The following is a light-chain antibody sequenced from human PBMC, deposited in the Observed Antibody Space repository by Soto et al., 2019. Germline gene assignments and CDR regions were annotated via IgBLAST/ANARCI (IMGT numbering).Light chain of an antibody. J-gene: IGKJ1*01. CDR2: AAS. CDR1: QSVSGSY. Sequence: EIVLTQSPGTLSLSPGEKATLSCRASQSVSGSYLAWYQQKPGQAPRLLIYAASSRAAAIPDRFSGSGSATDFTLTISRLEPEDFAVYYWQQYGNSPRTFGQGTKVEI. CDR3: QQYGNSPRT. V-gene: IGKV3-20*01.